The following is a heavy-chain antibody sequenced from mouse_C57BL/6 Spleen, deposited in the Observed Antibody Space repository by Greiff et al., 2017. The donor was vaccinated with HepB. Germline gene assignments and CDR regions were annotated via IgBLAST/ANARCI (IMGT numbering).Heavy chain of an antibody. CDR3: ARDGGRGSYFDY. Sequence: EVKVVESGGGLVKPGGSLKLSCAASGFTFSSYAMSWVRQTPEKRLEWVATISDGGSYTYYPDNVKGRFTISRDNAKNNLYLQMSHLKSEDTAMYYCARDGGRGSYFDYWGQGTTLTVSS. CDR2: ISDGGSYT. V-gene: IGHV5-4*01. J-gene: IGHJ2*01. CDR1: GFTFSSYA. D-gene: IGHD1-1*01.